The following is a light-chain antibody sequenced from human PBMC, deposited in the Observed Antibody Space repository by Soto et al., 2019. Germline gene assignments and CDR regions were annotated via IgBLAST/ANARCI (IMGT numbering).Light chain of an antibody. CDR1: QSIASW. V-gene: IGKV1-5*01. CDR3: QQYNPYV. Sequence: DIQMTQSPSTLSASVGARVTIACRASQSIASWLAWYQQKPGKAPELLIYDASSLKSGVPSRFSGSGSGIEFTLTISDLQPGDFATYFCQQYNPYVFGQGTKVDIK. J-gene: IGKJ1*01. CDR2: DAS.